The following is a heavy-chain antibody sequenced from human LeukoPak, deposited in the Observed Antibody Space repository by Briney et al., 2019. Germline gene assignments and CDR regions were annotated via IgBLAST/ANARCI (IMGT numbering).Heavy chain of an antibody. CDR3: AKDMVYSSYYFDY. CDR2: IRYDGSNK. D-gene: IGHD5-12*01. CDR1: GFTFSSYG. J-gene: IGHJ4*02. Sequence: PGGSLRLSCAASGFTFSSYGMHWVRQAPGKGLEWVAFIRYDGSNKYSAGSVKGRFTISRDNSKNTLYLQMNSLRAEDTAVYYCAKDMVYSSYYFDYWGQGTLVTVSS. V-gene: IGHV3-30*02.